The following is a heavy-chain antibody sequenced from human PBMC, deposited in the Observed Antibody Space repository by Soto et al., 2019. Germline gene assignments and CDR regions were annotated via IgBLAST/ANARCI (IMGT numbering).Heavy chain of an antibody. CDR3: ARGVNFWSGYKGWFDP. CDR1: GGSFSGYY. V-gene: IGHV4-34*01. Sequence: SETLSLTCAVYGGSFSGYYWSWIRQPPGKGLEWIGEISHSGSTNYNPSLKSRVTISVDTSKNQFSLKLSSVTAADTAVYYCARGVNFWSGYKGWFDPWGQGTLVTVSS. D-gene: IGHD3-3*01. J-gene: IGHJ5*02. CDR2: ISHSGST.